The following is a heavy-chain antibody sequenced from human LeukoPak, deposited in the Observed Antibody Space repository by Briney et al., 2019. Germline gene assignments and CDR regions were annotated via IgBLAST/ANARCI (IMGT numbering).Heavy chain of an antibody. V-gene: IGHV4-34*01. J-gene: IGHJ6*03. D-gene: IGHD4-17*01. Sequence: KPSETLSLTCAVYGGSFSGYYWSWIRQPPGKGLEWIGEINHSGSTNYNPSLKSEVTISVDTSKSQFSLRLSSVTAADTAVYYCARPYGDYRHYYYSMDVWGKGTTVTISS. CDR3: ARPYGDYRHYYYSMDV. CDR2: INHSGST. CDR1: GGSFSGYY.